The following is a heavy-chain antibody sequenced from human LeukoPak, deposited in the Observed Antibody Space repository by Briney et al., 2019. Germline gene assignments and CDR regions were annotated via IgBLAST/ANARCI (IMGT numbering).Heavy chain of an antibody. CDR2: ISSSGSTI. Sequence: GGSLRLSCAASGFTFSSYEMNWVRQAPGKGLEWVSHISSSGSTIYYADSVKGRFTISRDNAKNSLYLQMNSLRAEDTAVYYCARRSMVRGVVYFDYWGQGTLVTVSS. D-gene: IGHD3-10*01. J-gene: IGHJ4*02. V-gene: IGHV3-48*03. CDR3: ARRSMVRGVVYFDY. CDR1: GFTFSSYE.